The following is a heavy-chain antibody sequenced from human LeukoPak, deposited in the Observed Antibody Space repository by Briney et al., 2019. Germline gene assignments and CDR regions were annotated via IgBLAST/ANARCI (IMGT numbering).Heavy chain of an antibody. V-gene: IGHV3-23*01. D-gene: IGHD3-22*01. CDR3: AKGIYDSSGYSDY. CDR1: GFTFSSYG. Sequence: GGTLRLSCAASGFTFSSYGMSWVRQAPGKGLEWVSAISGSGGSTYYADSVKGRFTISRDNSKNTLYLQMNSLRAEDTAVYYCAKGIYDSSGYSDYWGQGTLVTVSS. CDR2: ISGSGGST. J-gene: IGHJ4*02.